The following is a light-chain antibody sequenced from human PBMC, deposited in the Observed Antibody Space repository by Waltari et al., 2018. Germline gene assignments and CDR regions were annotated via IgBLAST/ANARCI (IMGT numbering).Light chain of an antibody. Sequence: QSVLTQLPSVSAAPGQRVTISCSGGSSNIGNTYLSWYRQFPGTAPQLLIYENTERPSGIPGRFSGSKSGTSATLDITGLQAGDEADYYCGTWDSSLSGAVFGGGTHLTVL. V-gene: IGLV1-51*02. J-gene: IGLJ7*01. CDR3: GTWDSSLSGAV. CDR2: ENT. CDR1: SSNIGNTY.